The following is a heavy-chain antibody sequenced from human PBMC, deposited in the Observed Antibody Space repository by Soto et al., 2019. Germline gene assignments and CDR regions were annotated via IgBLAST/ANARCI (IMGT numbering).Heavy chain of an antibody. D-gene: IGHD2-2*01. J-gene: IGHJ6*02. CDR1: GGSISSYY. CDR2: IYYSGST. Sequence: PSETLSLTCTVSGGSISSYYWSWIRQPPGKGLEWIGYIYYSGSTNYNPSLKTRVTISVDTSKNQFSLNLSSVTAADTAVYYCAREGCSSTSCYTPYYYYGMDVWGQGTTVTVSS. CDR3: AREGCSSTSCYTPYYYYGMDV. V-gene: IGHV4-59*01.